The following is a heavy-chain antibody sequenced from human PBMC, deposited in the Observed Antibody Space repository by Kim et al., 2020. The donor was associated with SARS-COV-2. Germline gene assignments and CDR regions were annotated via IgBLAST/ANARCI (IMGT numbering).Heavy chain of an antibody. CDR1: GGSISSSSYY. D-gene: IGHD3-10*01. CDR3: ARQVRGVIIFPDY. J-gene: IGHJ4*02. Sequence: SETLSLTCTVSGGSISSSSYYWGWIRQPPGKGLEWIGSIYYSGSTYYNPSLKSRVTISVDTSKNQFSLKLSSVTAADTAVYYCARQVRGVIIFPDYWGQGTLVPVSS. CDR2: IYYSGST. V-gene: IGHV4-39*01.